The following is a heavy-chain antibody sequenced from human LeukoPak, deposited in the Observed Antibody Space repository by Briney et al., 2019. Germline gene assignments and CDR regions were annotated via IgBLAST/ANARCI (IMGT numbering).Heavy chain of an antibody. CDR2: IYYSGST. Sequence: SETLSLTCTVSGGSISSSSYNWGWIRQPPGKGLEWIGCIYYSGSTYYNPSLKSRVTISVDTSKNQFSLKLSSVTAADTAVYYCASRYSSSWYEGYLDYWGQGTLVTVSS. CDR1: GGSISSSSYN. CDR3: ASRYSSSWYEGYLDY. D-gene: IGHD6-13*01. V-gene: IGHV4-39*01. J-gene: IGHJ4*02.